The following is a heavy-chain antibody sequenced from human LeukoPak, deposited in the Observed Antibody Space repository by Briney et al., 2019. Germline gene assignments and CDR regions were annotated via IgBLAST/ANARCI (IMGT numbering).Heavy chain of an antibody. D-gene: IGHD3-3*01. CDR2: IKGDGIST. V-gene: IGHV3-74*01. CDR3: AKDHYWSIDY. CDR1: GFDFSSNW. J-gene: IGHJ4*02. Sequence: GGSLRLSCAASGFDFSSNWMHWVRHAPGQGLVWVSRIKGDGISTNYADSVKGRFTISRDIAKNTLYLQMNSLRAEDTGIYYCAKDHYWSIDYWGRGTLVTVSS.